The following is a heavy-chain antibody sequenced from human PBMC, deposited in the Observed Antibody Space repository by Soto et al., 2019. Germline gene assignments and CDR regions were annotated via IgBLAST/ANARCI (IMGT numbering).Heavy chain of an antibody. CDR3: ARDHYDILTDVDPGAREHAFDI. CDR1: GGSISSGGYY. D-gene: IGHD3-9*01. Sequence: SETLSLTCTVSGGSISSGGYYWSWIRQHPGKGLEWIGYIYYSGSTYYNPSLKSRVTISVDTSKNQFSLKLSSMTAADTAVYYCARDHYDILTDVDPGAREHAFDIWGQGTMVTVSS. V-gene: IGHV4-31*03. J-gene: IGHJ3*02. CDR2: IYYSGST.